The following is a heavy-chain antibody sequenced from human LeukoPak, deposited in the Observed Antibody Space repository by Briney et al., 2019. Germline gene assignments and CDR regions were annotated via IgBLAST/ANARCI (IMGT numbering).Heavy chain of an antibody. CDR2: ISDYNGKT. Sequence: ASVEVSCKASGYTFSNYGIIWVRQAPGQGLEWMGWISDYNGKTSYAQELQGRVTMTTDTSTSTAYMELRSLRSDDTAVYYCARDKNWNDVSSFDYWGQGTLVTVSS. J-gene: IGHJ4*02. CDR1: GYTFSNYG. V-gene: IGHV1-18*01. D-gene: IGHD1-1*01. CDR3: ARDKNWNDVSSFDY.